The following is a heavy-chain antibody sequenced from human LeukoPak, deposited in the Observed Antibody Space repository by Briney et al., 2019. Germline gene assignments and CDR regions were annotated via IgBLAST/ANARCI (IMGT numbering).Heavy chain of an antibody. CDR3: AISPRGTEYFHH. V-gene: IGHV4-59*08. J-gene: IGHJ1*01. D-gene: IGHD3-10*01. CDR1: GDSVSSYY. CDR2: IHYSGST. Sequence: SETLSLTCTVSGDSVSSYYWSWIRQPPGKGLEWIGYIHYSGSTNYNPSLKSRVTISGDTSKNQFSLKLSSVTAADTAVYYCAISPRGTEYFHHWGQGTLVTVSS.